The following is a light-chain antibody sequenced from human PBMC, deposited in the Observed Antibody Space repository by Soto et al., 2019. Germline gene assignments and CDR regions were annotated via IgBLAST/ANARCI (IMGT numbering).Light chain of an antibody. J-gene: IGKJ2*01. CDR2: GAS. CDR3: QQSGGSPPYT. Sequence: VLTQSPGTLSLSPGERATISCRARQSISRYYLAWYQHKPGQAPRLLMNGASSRATGIPHRLSGSGSGTDFTLTISSLEPEDCGVYYCQQSGGSPPYTFGQGTRLEIK. V-gene: IGKV3-20*01. CDR1: QSISRYY.